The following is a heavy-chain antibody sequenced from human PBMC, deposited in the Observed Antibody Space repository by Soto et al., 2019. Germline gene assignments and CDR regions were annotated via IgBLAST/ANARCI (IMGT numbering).Heavy chain of an antibody. CDR1: GYTFTSYG. Sequence: QVQLVQSGAEVKKPGASVKVSCKASGYTFTSYGISWVRQAPGQGLEWMGWISAYNGNTNYAQKLQGRVTMTTDTSTSTAYMDLRRLRSDDTAVYYSARDGYYDSSGYRSAFDYWGQGTLVTVSS. J-gene: IGHJ4*02. V-gene: IGHV1-18*01. CDR3: ARDGYYDSSGYRSAFDY. CDR2: ISAYNGNT. D-gene: IGHD3-22*01.